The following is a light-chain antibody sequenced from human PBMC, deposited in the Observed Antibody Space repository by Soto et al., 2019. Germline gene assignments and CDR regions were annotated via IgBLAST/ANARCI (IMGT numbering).Light chain of an antibody. Sequence: IGLTQAPGALSLSPGGSATLSCRASQSVTSNYVDGYQQKPGQAPWLLSFCASIRATGLPDMFSGRGAGTDFTLTTSRLDPADFAVYSCQQYDSSPGTFGQGTKVDIK. J-gene: IGKJ1*01. CDR2: CAS. CDR3: QQYDSSPGT. V-gene: IGKV3-20*01. CDR1: QSVTSNY.